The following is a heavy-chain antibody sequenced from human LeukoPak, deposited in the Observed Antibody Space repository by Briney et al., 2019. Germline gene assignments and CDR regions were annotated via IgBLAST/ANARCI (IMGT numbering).Heavy chain of an antibody. CDR3: ARPAVDY. J-gene: IGHJ4*02. Sequence: SETLSLTCAVYGGSFSGYYWSWIRQPPGKGLEWIGEINHSGSTNYNPSLKSRVTISVDTSKNQFSLKLSSVTAADTAVYYCARPAVDYWGQGTLVTVSS. CDR2: INHSGST. V-gene: IGHV4-34*01. CDR1: GGSFSGYY.